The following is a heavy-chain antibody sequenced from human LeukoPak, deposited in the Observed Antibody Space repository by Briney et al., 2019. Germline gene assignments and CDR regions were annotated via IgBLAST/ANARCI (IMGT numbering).Heavy chain of an antibody. D-gene: IGHD3-22*01. CDR2: IKQDGSEK. V-gene: IGHV3-7*01. Sequence: GGSLRLSCAASGFTFSSYWMSWVRQAPGKGLEWVANIKQDGSEKYYVDSVKGRFTISRDNAKNSLYLQMNSLRAEDTAVYYCAAPYYYDSSAYIPLDAFDIWGQGTMVTVSS. CDR1: GFTFSSYW. J-gene: IGHJ3*02. CDR3: AAPYYYDSSAYIPLDAFDI.